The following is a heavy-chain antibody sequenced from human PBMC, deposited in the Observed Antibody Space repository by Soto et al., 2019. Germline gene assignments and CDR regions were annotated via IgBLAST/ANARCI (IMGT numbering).Heavy chain of an antibody. CDR1: GYTFTSYG. V-gene: IGHV1-18*01. Sequence: ASVKVSCKASGYTFTSYGISWVRQAPGQGLEWMGWISAYNGNTNYAQKFQGWVTMTRDTSISTAYMELSRLRSDDTAVYYCAREIASGGSFNTYYYYGMDVWGQGTTVTVSS. J-gene: IGHJ6*02. D-gene: IGHD1-26*01. CDR3: AREIASGGSFNTYYYYGMDV. CDR2: ISAYNGNT.